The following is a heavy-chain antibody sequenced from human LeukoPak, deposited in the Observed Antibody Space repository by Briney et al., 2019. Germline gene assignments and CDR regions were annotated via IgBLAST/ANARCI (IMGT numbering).Heavy chain of an antibody. CDR2: ISSSSSYI. V-gene: IGHV3-21*01. CDR1: GFTFRSYS. D-gene: IGHD3-10*01. CDR3: ARDYYYGSGSYYSTPV. Sequence: GGPLRLSCAASGFTFRSYSMNWVRQAPGKGLEWVSSISSSSSYIYYADSVKGRFTISRDNAKNSLYLQMNSLRAEDTAVYYCARDYYYGSGSYYSTPVWGQGTLVTVSS. J-gene: IGHJ4*02.